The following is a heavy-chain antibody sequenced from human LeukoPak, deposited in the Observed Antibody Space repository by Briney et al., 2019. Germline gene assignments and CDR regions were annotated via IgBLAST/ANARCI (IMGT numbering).Heavy chain of an antibody. D-gene: IGHD3-16*02. V-gene: IGHV3-48*03. Sequence: GRSLTPSSAASGFTLSSYEMNWVRQAPGKGLEWVSYISSSGSTIYNADSVKGRFTISRDNAKNSLYLQMNSLRAEDTAVYYCARYRSPLDSWGQGTLVTVSS. CDR3: ARYRSPLDS. CDR1: GFTLSSYE. J-gene: IGHJ5*01. CDR2: ISSSGSTI.